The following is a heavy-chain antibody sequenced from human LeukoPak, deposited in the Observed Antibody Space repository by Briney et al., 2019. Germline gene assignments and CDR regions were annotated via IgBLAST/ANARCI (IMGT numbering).Heavy chain of an antibody. D-gene: IGHD3-9*01. J-gene: IGHJ4*02. Sequence: ASVKVSCKASGYTFTGYYMHWVRQAPGQGLEWMGWINPNSGGTNYAQKFQGRVTTTRDTSISTAYMELSRLRSDATAVYYCARGGPFDILTGHEPFDYWGQGTLVTVSS. CDR2: INPNSGGT. V-gene: IGHV1-2*02. CDR3: ARGGPFDILTGHEPFDY. CDR1: GYTFTGYY.